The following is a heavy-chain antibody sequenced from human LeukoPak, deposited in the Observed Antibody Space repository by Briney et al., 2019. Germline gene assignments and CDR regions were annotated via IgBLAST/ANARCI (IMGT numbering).Heavy chain of an antibody. Sequence: GGSLRLSCKASGFTFGDHALHWVRQAPGKGLVWVSRINSDGSSTNYADSVKGRFTISRDNSKNTLYLQMNSLRAEDTAVYYCARGPSGYHNTGGQGTLVTVSS. V-gene: IGHV3-74*01. CDR1: GFTFGDHA. CDR2: INSDGSST. D-gene: IGHD5-12*01. J-gene: IGHJ4*02. CDR3: ARGPSGYHNT.